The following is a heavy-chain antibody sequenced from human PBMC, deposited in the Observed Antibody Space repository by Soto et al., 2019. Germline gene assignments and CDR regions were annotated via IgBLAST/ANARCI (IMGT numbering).Heavy chain of an antibody. V-gene: IGHV4-4*07. CDR3: ARAGYYYGSGSYYYYYGMDV. D-gene: IGHD3-10*01. CDR2: IYTSGST. Sequence: SETLSLTCTVSGGSISSYYWSWIRQPAGKGLEWIGRIYTSGSTNYNPSLKSRVTMSVDTSKNQFSLKLSSVTAADTAVYYCARAGYYYGSGSYYYYYGMDVWGQGTTVTV. CDR1: GGSISSYY. J-gene: IGHJ6*02.